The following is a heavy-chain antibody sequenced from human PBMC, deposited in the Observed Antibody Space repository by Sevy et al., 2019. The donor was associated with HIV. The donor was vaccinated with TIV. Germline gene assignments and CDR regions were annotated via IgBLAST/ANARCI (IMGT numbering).Heavy chain of an antibody. Sequence: SETLSLTCTVSGGSISSGSYYWSWIRQPAGKGLEWIGRIYTSGSTNYNPSLKSRVTISVDTPKNQFSLKLSSVTAADTAVYYCAREAEMATNFDYWGQGTLVTVSS. CDR2: IYTSGST. D-gene: IGHD5-12*01. CDR1: GGSISSGSYY. CDR3: AREAEMATNFDY. V-gene: IGHV4-61*02. J-gene: IGHJ4*02.